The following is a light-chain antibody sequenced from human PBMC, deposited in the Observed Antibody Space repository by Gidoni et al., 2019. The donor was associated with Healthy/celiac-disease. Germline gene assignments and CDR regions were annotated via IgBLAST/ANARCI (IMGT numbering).Light chain of an antibody. CDR2: GAS. CDR3: QQYNNWPPMYI. Sequence: EIDLAQPAATLSVSPGERATLPCRAIQSGSRNFAWYQQQPGQAPRLLIYGASTRATGIPARFSGSGSGTEFTLTISSLQSEDFAVYYRQQYNNWPPMYICGQGTKLEIK. CDR1: QSGSRN. V-gene: IGKV3-15*01. J-gene: IGKJ2*01.